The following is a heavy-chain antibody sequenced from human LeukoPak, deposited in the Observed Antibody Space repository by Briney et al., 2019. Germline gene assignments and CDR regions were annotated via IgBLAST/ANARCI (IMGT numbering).Heavy chain of an antibody. CDR3: ARGGDIVVVPAAPPYNWFDP. CDR2: ISSSGSTI. J-gene: IGHJ5*02. D-gene: IGHD2-2*01. CDR1: GFTFSSYE. Sequence: SGGSLRLSCAASGFTFSSYEMNWVRQAPGKGLEWVSYISSSGSTIYYADSVKGRFTISRDNAKNSLYLQMNSLRAEDTAVYYCARGGDIVVVPAAPPYNWFDPWGQGTLVTVSS. V-gene: IGHV3-48*03.